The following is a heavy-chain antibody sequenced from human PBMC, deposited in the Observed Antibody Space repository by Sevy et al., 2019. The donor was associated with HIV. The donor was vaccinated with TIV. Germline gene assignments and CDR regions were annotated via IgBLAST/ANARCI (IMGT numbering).Heavy chain of an antibody. CDR3: ARERFWSGYYEVLATIIGDAFDI. CDR1: GYTFTSYG. V-gene: IGHV1-18*01. D-gene: IGHD3-3*01. Sequence: ASVKVSCKASGYTFTSYGISWVRQAPGQGLEWMGWISAYNGNTNYAQKLQGRVTMTTDTSTSTAYMELRSLRSDDTAVYYCARERFWSGYYEVLATIIGDAFDIWGQGTMVTVSS. J-gene: IGHJ3*02. CDR2: ISAYNGNT.